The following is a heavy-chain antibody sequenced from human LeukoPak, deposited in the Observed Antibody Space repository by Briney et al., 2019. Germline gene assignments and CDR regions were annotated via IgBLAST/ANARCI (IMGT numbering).Heavy chain of an antibody. V-gene: IGHV3-48*03. D-gene: IGHD4/OR15-4a*01. CDR1: GFTFSSYE. CDR3: ARRAGAYSHPYDY. J-gene: IGHJ4*02. CDR2: ISSSGSTI. Sequence: GGSLRLSCAASGFTFSSYEMNWVRQAPGKGLEWVSYISSSGSTIYYADSVKGRFTISRDNAKNSLYLQMNSLRAEDTAVYYRARRAGAYSHPYDYWGQGTLVTVSS.